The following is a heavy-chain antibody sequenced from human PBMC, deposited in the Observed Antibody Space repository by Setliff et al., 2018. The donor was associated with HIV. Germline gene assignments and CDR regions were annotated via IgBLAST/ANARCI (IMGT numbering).Heavy chain of an antibody. Sequence: PSETLSLTCAVSGGSFSGYYWSWIRQPPGKGLEWIGEINQSGGINSNPSLKGRVTLSIDTFKNQFSMKLYSVTAADTAVYYCATASGYDLFMGAFDIWGQGTMVTVSS. CDR2: INQSGGI. J-gene: IGHJ3*02. V-gene: IGHV4-34*01. CDR3: ATASGYDLFMGAFDI. D-gene: IGHD5-12*01. CDR1: GGSFSGYY.